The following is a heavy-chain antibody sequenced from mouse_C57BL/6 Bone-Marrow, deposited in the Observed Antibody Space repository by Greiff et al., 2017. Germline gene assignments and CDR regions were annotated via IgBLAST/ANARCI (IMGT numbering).Heavy chain of an antibody. CDR2: ITPNYGTT. D-gene: IGHD1-1*01. CDR3: ARSITTVVATNFDY. CDR1: GYSFTDYN. Sequence: VQLQQSGPELVKPGASVKISCKASGYSFTDYNMNWVKQSNGKSLAWLGVITPNYGTTSYNQKFQGKATLTVDKSSSTAYMQLNSLTSEDSAVYYCARSITTVVATNFDYWGQGTTLTVSS. J-gene: IGHJ2*01. V-gene: IGHV1-39*01.